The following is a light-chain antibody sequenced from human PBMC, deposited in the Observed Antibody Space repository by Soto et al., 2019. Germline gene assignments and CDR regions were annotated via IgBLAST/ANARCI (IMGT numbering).Light chain of an antibody. J-gene: IGKJ5*01. Sequence: EIVLTQSPGTLSLSPGERATLSCRASQSVNSDYLGWFQQKPGQAPGLLIYGASTRATGIPDRFSGSGSGTDFTLTISRLEPEDFAVYYCHHYGGSPITFGQGTRLDIK. CDR1: QSVNSDY. CDR3: HHYGGSPIT. CDR2: GAS. V-gene: IGKV3-20*01.